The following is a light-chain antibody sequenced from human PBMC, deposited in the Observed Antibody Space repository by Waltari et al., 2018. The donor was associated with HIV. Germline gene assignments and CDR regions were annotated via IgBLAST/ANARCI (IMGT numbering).Light chain of an antibody. CDR2: EVS. J-gene: IGLJ1*01. Sequence: QSALTQPASVSGSHGQSITISCTGTSSDVGGYNYVSWYQQHPGKDPKLMIYEVSNPPSVVSNRFSVSNSCHTASLTISGLQAEADSDYYCSSYTRSSTRFFGTGTKVTVL. V-gene: IGLV2-14*01. CDR1: SSDVGGYNY. CDR3: SSYTRSSTRF.